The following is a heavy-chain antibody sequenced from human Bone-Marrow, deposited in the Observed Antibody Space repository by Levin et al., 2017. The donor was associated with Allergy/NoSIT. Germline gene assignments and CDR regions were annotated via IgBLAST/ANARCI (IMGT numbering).Heavy chain of an antibody. V-gene: IGHV3-7*01. CDR3: AREKTGPRGGFDI. D-gene: IGHD1-1*01. Sequence: GGSLRLSCEASGFTSTTYWMSWVRQAPGKGLEWVANIKQDGSERVYVDSVTGRFIISRDNAKNSLYLQMNGLRAEDTAIYYCAREKTGPRGGFDIWGQGTMVTVSS. CDR2: IKQDGSER. CDR1: GFTSTTYW. J-gene: IGHJ3*02.